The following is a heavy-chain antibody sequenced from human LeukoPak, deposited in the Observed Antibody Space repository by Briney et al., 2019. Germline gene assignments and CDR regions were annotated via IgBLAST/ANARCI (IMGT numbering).Heavy chain of an antibody. CDR2: IKQDGTEK. CDR1: GFTFTTYW. J-gene: IGHJ3*01. Sequence: GGSLRLSCAASGFTFTTYWMSWVRQAPGKGLEWVANIKQDGTEKYYVDSVKGRFTISRDNAKNSLYLQMNSLRVEDTAVYYCARALLLPIVTALNEHAFDLWGQGTIVTVSS. D-gene: IGHD2-21*02. CDR3: ARALLLPIVTALNEHAFDL. V-gene: IGHV3-7*01.